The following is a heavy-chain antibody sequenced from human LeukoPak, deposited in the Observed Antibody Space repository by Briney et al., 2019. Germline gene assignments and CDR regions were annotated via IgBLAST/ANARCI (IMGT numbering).Heavy chain of an antibody. D-gene: IGHD3-16*01. J-gene: IGHJ6*03. CDR1: GGSFSGYY. Sequence: SETLSLTCAVYGGSFSGYYWSWIRQPPGKGLEWIGEINHSGSTNYNPSLKSRVTISVDTSKNQFSLKLSSVTAADTAVYYCARRNYDYVSYYYYYMDVWGKGTTVTISS. CDR3: ARRNYDYVSYYYYYMDV. CDR2: INHSGST. V-gene: IGHV4-34*01.